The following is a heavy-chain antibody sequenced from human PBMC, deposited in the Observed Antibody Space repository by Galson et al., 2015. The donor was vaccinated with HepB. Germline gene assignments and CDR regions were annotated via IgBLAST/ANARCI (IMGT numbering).Heavy chain of an antibody. J-gene: IGHJ4*02. CDR3: ASYELRYFDWTFDY. D-gene: IGHD3-9*01. Sequence: LSLTCNVSGGSISSSTYYWGWIRQPPGKGLEWIGSIYYSGSTYYNPSLKSRVTISVDTSKNHFSLKLSSVTAADTAVYYCASYELRYFDWTFDYWGQGTLVTVSS. V-gene: IGHV4-39*02. CDR1: GGSISSSTYY. CDR2: IYYSGST.